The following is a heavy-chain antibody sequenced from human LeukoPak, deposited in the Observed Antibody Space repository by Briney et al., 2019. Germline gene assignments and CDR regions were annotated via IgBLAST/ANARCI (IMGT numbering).Heavy chain of an antibody. Sequence: SETLSLTCTVSGGSISSYYWSWIRQPAGKELEWIGRIYTSGSTNYNPSLKSRVTMSVDTSKNQFSLKLSSVTAADTAVYYCARVARSIVVVPAAIGDSGYDKNYYYYYYMDVWGKGTTVTVSS. V-gene: IGHV4-4*07. J-gene: IGHJ6*03. CDR2: IYTSGST. CDR1: GGSISSYY. D-gene: IGHD2-2*02. CDR3: ARVARSIVVVPAAIGDSGYDKNYYYYYYMDV.